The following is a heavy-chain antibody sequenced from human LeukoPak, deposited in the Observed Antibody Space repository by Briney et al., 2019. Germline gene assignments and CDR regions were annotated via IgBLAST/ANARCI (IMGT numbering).Heavy chain of an antibody. J-gene: IGHJ4*02. D-gene: IGHD4-17*01. CDR3: TGDSTVTTSFDY. V-gene: IGHV3-23*01. Sequence: GSLRLSCAASGFTFSSYAMSWVRQAPGKGLEWVSAISGSGGSTYYADSVKGRFTISRDNSKNTLYLQMNSLRAEDTAVYYCTGDSTVTTSFDYWGQGTLVTVSS. CDR2: ISGSGGST. CDR1: GFTFSSYA.